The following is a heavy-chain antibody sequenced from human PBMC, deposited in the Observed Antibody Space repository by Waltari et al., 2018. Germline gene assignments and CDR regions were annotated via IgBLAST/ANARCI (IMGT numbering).Heavy chain of an antibody. D-gene: IGHD1-1*01. Sequence: EVQLLESGGDLVQPGECLRLSCAASGFTFGSYAMSWVRQAPGRGREWVSTINGGGSTTFYAGSVKGRFTVSRDNSKNTLYLQINSLRVDDTAVYYCARDSWNNIWHRDYWGQGTLVTVSS. V-gene: IGHV3-23*01. J-gene: IGHJ4*02. CDR3: ARDSWNNIWHRDY. CDR2: INGGGSTT. CDR1: GFTFGSYA.